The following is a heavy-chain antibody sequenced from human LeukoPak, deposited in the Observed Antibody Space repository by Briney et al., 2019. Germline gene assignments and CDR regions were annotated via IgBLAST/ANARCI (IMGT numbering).Heavy chain of an antibody. Sequence: SETLSLTCAVYGGSLSGYYWSWIRQPPGKGLEWIGEINHSGSTNYNPSLKSRVTISVDTSKNQFSLKLSSVTAADTAVYYCARVPDWAGTGFDYWGQGTLVTVSS. V-gene: IGHV4-34*01. J-gene: IGHJ4*02. CDR1: GGSLSGYY. D-gene: IGHD6-19*01. CDR2: INHSGST. CDR3: ARVPDWAGTGFDY.